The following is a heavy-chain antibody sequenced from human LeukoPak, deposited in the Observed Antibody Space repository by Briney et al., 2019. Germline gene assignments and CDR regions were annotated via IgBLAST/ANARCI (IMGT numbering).Heavy chain of an antibody. V-gene: IGHV3-21*01. CDR3: AREPRVAEASF. CDR2: IRSSRSYI. CDR1: VFTFRSYS. Sequence: PGGSVRLSCAASVFTFRSYSMNWLRHAPGKGREGVKSIRSSRSYISSADSVKGRFTISRDNAKNSLYLQMNSLRAEDTAVYYCAREPRVAEASFWGQGTLVTVSS. D-gene: IGHD2-21*01. J-gene: IGHJ4*02.